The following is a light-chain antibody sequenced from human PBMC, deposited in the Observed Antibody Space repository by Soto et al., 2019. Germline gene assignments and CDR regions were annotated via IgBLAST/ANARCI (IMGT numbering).Light chain of an antibody. Sequence: EIVLTQSPATLSLSPGERGTLSCRASQSVSSYLAWYQQKPGQAPRLLIYDASNRATGIPARFSGSGSGTDFTLTISSLEPEDFAVYYCQQRSNTFGPGTKVDIK. CDR2: DAS. CDR1: QSVSSY. V-gene: IGKV3-11*01. J-gene: IGKJ3*01. CDR3: QQRSNT.